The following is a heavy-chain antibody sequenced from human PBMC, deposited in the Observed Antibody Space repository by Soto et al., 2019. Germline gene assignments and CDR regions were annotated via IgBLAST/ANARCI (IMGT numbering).Heavy chain of an antibody. CDR3: ARGGNTAMVTKFYYYYGMDV. CDR1: GGTFSSYA. V-gene: IGHV1-69*13. Sequence: ASVKVSCKASGGTFSSYAISWVRQAPGQGLEWMGGIIPIFGTANYAQKFQGRVTITADESTSTAYMELSSLRSEDTAVYYCARGGNTAMVTKFYYYYGMDVWGQGTTVTVSS. J-gene: IGHJ6*02. CDR2: IIPIFGTA. D-gene: IGHD5-18*01.